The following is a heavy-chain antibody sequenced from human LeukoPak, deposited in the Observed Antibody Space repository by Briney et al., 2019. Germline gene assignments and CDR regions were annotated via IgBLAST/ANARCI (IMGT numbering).Heavy chain of an antibody. D-gene: IGHD1-26*01. V-gene: IGHV1-69*05. Sequence: SVKVSCKASGGTFSSYDISWVRQAPGQGLEWMGGIIPMFGTANYAQKLQGRVTMTTDTSTSTAYMELRSLRSDDTAVYYCAKSYGIVGATTAFDIWGQGTMVTVSS. CDR2: IIPMFGTA. J-gene: IGHJ3*02. CDR3: AKSYGIVGATTAFDI. CDR1: GGTFSSYD.